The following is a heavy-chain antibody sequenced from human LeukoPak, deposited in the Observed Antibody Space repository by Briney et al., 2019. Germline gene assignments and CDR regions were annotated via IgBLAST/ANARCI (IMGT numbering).Heavy chain of an antibody. CDR1: GGSISSYY. CDR2: IYYSGST. Sequence: SETLSLTCTVSGGSISSYYWSWIRQPPGKGLEWIGSIYYSGSTYYNPSLKSRVTISVDTSKNQFSLKLSSVTAADTAVYYCARHSIAARRGEDWFDPWGQGTLVTVSS. J-gene: IGHJ5*02. V-gene: IGHV4-59*05. D-gene: IGHD6-6*01. CDR3: ARHSIAARRGEDWFDP.